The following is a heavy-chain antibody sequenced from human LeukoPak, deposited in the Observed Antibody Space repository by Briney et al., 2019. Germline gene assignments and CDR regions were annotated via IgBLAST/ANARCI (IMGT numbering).Heavy chain of an antibody. V-gene: IGHV4-59*01. CDR3: ARDPGTTGGWFDP. CDR2: IHDSGST. J-gene: IGHJ5*02. Sequence: SETLSLTCTVSGGSISGYYWSWIRQPPAKGLEWIGYIHDSGSTNYNSSLKSRVTISVDTSKNQFSLRLSSVTAADTAVYYCARDPGTTGGWFDPWGQGTLVTVSS. CDR1: GGSISGYY. D-gene: IGHD1-1*01.